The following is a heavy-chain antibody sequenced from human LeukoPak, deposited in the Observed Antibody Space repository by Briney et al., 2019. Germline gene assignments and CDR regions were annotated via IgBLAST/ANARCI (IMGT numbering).Heavy chain of an antibody. J-gene: IGHJ5*02. CDR1: GYSISSSSSY. Sequence: SETLSLTCSVSGYSISSSSSYWGWIRQPPGKGLEWIGSIYYSGSTYYNTSLKSRVTISVDTSKNQFSLKLNSVTAADTAFYFCARAGAAAGTSWFDPWGQGTLVTVSS. CDR3: ARAGAAAGTSWFDP. V-gene: IGHV4-39*01. D-gene: IGHD6-13*01. CDR2: IYYSGST.